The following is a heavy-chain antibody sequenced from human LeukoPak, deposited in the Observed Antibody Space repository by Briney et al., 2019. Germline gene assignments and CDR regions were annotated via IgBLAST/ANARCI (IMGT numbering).Heavy chain of an antibody. CDR2: FDPEDGET. D-gene: IGHD1-1*01. V-gene: IGHV1-24*01. Sequence: VKVSCKVSGYTLTELSMHWVRQAPGKGLEWVGGFDPEDGETIYAQKFQGRVTMTRNTSISTAYMELSSLRSEDTDVYYCARGGWNDPSNWGQGTLVTVSS. CDR1: GYTLTELS. CDR3: ARGGWNDPSN. J-gene: IGHJ4*02.